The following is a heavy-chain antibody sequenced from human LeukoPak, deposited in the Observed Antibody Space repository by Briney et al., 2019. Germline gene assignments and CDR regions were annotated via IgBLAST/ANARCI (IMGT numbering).Heavy chain of an antibody. Sequence: SETLSLTCTVSGGSISSYYWSWIRQPPGRGLEWIGYIYTSGSTNYNPSLKSRVTISVDTSKNQFSLKLSSVTAADTAVYYCARGSSGSYYNYYYMDVWGKGTTVTVSS. CDR2: IYTSGST. CDR1: GGSISSYY. D-gene: IGHD1-26*01. CDR3: ARGSSGSYYNYYYMDV. V-gene: IGHV4-4*09. J-gene: IGHJ6*03.